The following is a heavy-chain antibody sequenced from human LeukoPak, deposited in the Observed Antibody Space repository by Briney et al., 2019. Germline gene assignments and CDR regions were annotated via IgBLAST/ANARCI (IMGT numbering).Heavy chain of an antibody. Sequence: PGGSLRLSCAASGFTSSSYSMNWVRQAPGKGLEWVSSISSSGSYIYYADSVKGRFTNSRDNANKSLYLQLNSLRAEDTAVYFCAREPIYGLNFDYWGQGTLVTVSS. CDR3: AREPIYGLNFDY. CDR2: ISSSGSYI. J-gene: IGHJ4*02. D-gene: IGHD2/OR15-2a*01. CDR1: GFTSSSYS. V-gene: IGHV3-21*01.